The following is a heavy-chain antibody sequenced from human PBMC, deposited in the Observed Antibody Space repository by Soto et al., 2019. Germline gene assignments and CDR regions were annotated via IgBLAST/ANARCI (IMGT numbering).Heavy chain of an antibody. CDR1: GFTFSSYG. CDR3: ARDYGKCGYPGYYFDY. CDR2: IWYDGSNK. V-gene: IGHV3-33*01. J-gene: IGHJ4*02. Sequence: QVQLVESGGGVVQPGRSLRLSCAASGFTFSSYGMHWVRQAPGKGLEWVAVIWYDGSNKYYADSVKGRFTISRDNSKNSLYRQMNSMRAEDTAVFYWARDYGKCGYPGYYFDYWGQGTLVTVSS. D-gene: IGHD3-22*01.